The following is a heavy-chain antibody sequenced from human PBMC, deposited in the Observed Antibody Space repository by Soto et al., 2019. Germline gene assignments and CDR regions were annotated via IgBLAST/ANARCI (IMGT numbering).Heavy chain of an antibody. CDR1: GGSISSGGYY. J-gene: IGHJ6*02. Sequence: PSETLCLTCTVSGGSISSGGYYWSWIRQHPGKGLEWIGYTYYSGSTYYNPSLKSRVTISVDTSKNQYSLKLSSVTAADTAEYYCARCGTDIVVVPAAREDYYYYGMDVWGQGTTVTVSS. CDR3: ARCGTDIVVVPAAREDYYYYGMDV. D-gene: IGHD2-2*01. V-gene: IGHV4-31*03. CDR2: TYYSGST.